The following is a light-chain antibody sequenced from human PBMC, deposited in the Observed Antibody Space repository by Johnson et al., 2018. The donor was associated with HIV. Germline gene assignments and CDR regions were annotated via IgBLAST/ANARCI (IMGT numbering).Light chain of an antibody. CDR2: DNN. J-gene: IGLJ1*01. CDR1: SSNIGRNY. Sequence: QSVLTQPPSVSAAPGQKVSISCSGSSSNIGRNYVSWYQQLPGTAPKLLIFDNNKRPSGIPDRFSGSKSGTSATLGITGLLTGDEADYYCGTWNSSLSGGPYVFGTGTKVTAL. V-gene: IGLV1-51*01. CDR3: GTWNSSLSGGPYV.